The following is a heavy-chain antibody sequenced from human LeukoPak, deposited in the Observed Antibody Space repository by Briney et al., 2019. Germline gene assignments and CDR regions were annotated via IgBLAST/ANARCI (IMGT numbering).Heavy chain of an antibody. CDR2: INPSGGSA. D-gene: IGHD2-2*01. CDR1: GYTFTSYY. CDR3: ASFRRSSSTLSYGMDV. V-gene: IGHV1-46*01. Sequence: ASVKVSCKASGYTFTSYYMHWVRQAPGQGLEWMGIINPSGGSASYAQKFQGRVTMTRDMSTSTVYMELSSLRSDDTAVYYCASFRRSSSTLSYGMDVWGQGTTVTVSS. J-gene: IGHJ6*02.